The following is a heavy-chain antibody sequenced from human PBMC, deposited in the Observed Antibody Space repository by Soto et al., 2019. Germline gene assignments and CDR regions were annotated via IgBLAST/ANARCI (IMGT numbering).Heavy chain of an antibody. V-gene: IGHV1-3*01. D-gene: IGHD3-3*01. J-gene: IGHJ5*02. CDR1: GYTFTSYA. CDR3: ARVSHDFWRGPLETNWFDP. CDR2: INAGNGNT. Sequence: GASVKVSCKASGYTFTSYAMHWVRQAPGQRLEWMGWINAGNGNTKYSQKFQGRVTITRDTSASTAYMELSSLRSEDTAVYYCARVSHDFWRGPLETNWFDPWGQGTLVTVSS.